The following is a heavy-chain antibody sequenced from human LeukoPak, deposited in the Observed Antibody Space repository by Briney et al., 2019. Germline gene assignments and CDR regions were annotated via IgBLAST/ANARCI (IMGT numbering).Heavy chain of an antibody. CDR1: GGTFSSYA. CDR3: ASRAAAGTRFWFDP. CDR2: IIPIFGTA. D-gene: IGHD6-13*01. Sequence: ASVKASCKASGGTFSSYAISWVRQAPGQGLEWMGGIIPIFGTANYAQKFQGRVTITTDESTSTAYMELSSLRSEDTAVYYCASRAAAGTRFWFDPWGQGTLVTVSS. J-gene: IGHJ5*02. V-gene: IGHV1-69*05.